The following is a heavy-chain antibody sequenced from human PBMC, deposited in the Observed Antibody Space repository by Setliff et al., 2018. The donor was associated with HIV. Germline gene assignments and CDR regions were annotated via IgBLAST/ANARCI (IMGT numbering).Heavy chain of an antibody. J-gene: IGHJ5*02. D-gene: IGHD3-10*01. Sequence: SETLSLTCAVSGGSISSSNWWSWVRQPPGKGLEWIGEIYHSGSTNYNPSLKSRVTISVDKSKNQFSLKLSSVTAADAAVYYCARKTTYYYGSGSYSAWGQGTLVTVSS. CDR3: ARKTTYYYGSGSYSA. CDR2: IYHSGST. V-gene: IGHV4-4*02. CDR1: GGSISSSNW.